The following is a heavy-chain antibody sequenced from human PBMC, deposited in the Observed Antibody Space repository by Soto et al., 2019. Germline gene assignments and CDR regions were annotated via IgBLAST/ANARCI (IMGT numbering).Heavy chain of an antibody. D-gene: IGHD6-13*01. CDR3: ARHPERIAQIGWLDP. CDR1: GYTYTYYG. J-gene: IGHJ5*02. Sequence: ASVKVSCKASGYTYTYYGIHWVRQAPGESLEWMGWINTGDGDTKYSQKFQGRVTITSDTSANTASMEVSSLRSEDTALYSCARHPERIAQIGWLDPWGQGTLVTVSS. V-gene: IGHV1-3*04. CDR2: INTGDGDT.